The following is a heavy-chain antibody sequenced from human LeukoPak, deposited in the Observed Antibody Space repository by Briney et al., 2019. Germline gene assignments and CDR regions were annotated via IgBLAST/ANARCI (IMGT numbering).Heavy chain of an antibody. CDR1: GYTFTSYG. D-gene: IGHD3-3*01. Sequence: ASVKVSCKASGYTFTSYGITWVRQAPGQGLEWMGWISAYNGNTNYAQKLQGRVTMTTDTSTSTAYMELRSLRSDDTAVYYCARIRSDYDFWSGYRPFDYWGQGTLVTVSS. V-gene: IGHV1-18*01. CDR2: ISAYNGNT. CDR3: ARIRSDYDFWSGYRPFDY. J-gene: IGHJ4*02.